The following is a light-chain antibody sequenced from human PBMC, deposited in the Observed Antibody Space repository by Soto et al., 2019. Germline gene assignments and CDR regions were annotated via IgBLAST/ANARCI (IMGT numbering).Light chain of an antibody. CDR2: GAS. CDR3: QQYGSSPTWT. Sequence: ESVLTQSPGTLSLSPGERATLSCSASQSVSSNYLAWYQQKPGQAPRLLIYGASTRATGIPDRFSGSGSGTDFTLTISGLEPEDSAVYYCQQYGSSPTWTFGQGTKVDIK. V-gene: IGKV3-20*01. J-gene: IGKJ1*01. CDR1: QSVSSNY.